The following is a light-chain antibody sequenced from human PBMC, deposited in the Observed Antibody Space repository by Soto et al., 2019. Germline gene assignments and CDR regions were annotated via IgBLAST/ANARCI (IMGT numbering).Light chain of an antibody. Sequence: DIQMTQSPSSVPASVGDRVTITCRASQGISSHLAWYQQKPGKAPNLLIYAASTLLSGVPSRFSGSGSGTDFTLTISSLQPEDFATYYCQQANSFPPTFGQGTKVEIK. J-gene: IGKJ1*01. V-gene: IGKV1-12*01. CDR1: QGISSH. CDR3: QQANSFPPT. CDR2: AAS.